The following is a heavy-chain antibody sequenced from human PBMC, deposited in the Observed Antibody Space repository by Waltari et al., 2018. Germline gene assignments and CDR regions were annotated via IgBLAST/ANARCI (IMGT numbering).Heavy chain of an antibody. D-gene: IGHD6-6*01. CDR3: ARYSSSSIY. Sequence: QVQLQESGPGLVKPSETLSLTCAVSGYSISSGYYWGLIRQPPGTWLEWIGSIYHSGSTYDNPSLKSRVTISVDTSKNQFSLKLSSVTAADTAVYYCARYSSSSIYWGQGTLVTVSS. V-gene: IGHV4-38-2*01. J-gene: IGHJ4*02. CDR2: IYHSGST. CDR1: GYSISSGYY.